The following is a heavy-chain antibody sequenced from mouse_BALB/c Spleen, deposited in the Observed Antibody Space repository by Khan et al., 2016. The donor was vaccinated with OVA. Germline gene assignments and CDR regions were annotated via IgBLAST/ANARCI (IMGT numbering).Heavy chain of an antibody. J-gene: IGHJ3*01. D-gene: IGHD2-4*01. Sequence: QVQLQQSGPGLVQPSQSLSITCTVSGFSLTNYGVHWVRQSPGKGLEWLGLIWSGGGTDYNAAFISRLSISKDNSKSQVFFKMNSLQANDTAIYYCARNYDYDEGLTYWGQGTLVTVSA. V-gene: IGHV2-2*02. CDR3: ARNYDYDEGLTY. CDR2: IWSGGGT. CDR1: GFSLTNYG.